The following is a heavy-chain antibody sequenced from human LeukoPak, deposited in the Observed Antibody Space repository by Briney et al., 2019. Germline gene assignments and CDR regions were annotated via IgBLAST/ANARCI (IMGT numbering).Heavy chain of an antibody. D-gene: IGHD3-3*01. CDR1: GGTFSSYA. CDR2: IIPIFGTA. J-gene: IGHJ6*03. CDR3: ARVPLRFLEYNYYYYMDV. Sequence: SVKVSCKASGGTFSSYAISWVRQAPGQGLEWMGGIIPIFGTANYAQKFQGRVTITADESTSTAYMELSSLRSEDTAVYYCARVPLRFLEYNYYYYMDVWGKGTTVTVS. V-gene: IGHV1-69*13.